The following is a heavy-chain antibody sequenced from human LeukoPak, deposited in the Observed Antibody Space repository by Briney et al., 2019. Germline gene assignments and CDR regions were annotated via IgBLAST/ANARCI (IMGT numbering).Heavy chain of an antibody. CDR1: GGAFSGYC. Sequence: PSETLSLTCAVNGGAFSGYCWSWIRQSPEHGLVWIGDINYSGTTISNPSLESRVSMSMDLTKKRFSLELTSMTAADTAVYYCVRRGEWTAWNFDYWAQGSLVTVAS. V-gene: IGHV4-34*01. CDR3: VRRGEWTAWNFDY. J-gene: IGHJ4*02. D-gene: IGHD3/OR15-3a*01. CDR2: INYSGTT.